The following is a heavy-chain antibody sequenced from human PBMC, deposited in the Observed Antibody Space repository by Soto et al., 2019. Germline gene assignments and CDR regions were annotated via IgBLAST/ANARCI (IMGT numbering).Heavy chain of an antibody. D-gene: IGHD1-7*01. J-gene: IGHJ5*02. CDR3: SWDSPGPWNYLKGFDP. V-gene: IGHV1-3*01. CDR2: INAGNGNT. Sequence: ASVKVSCKASGYTFTSYAIHWVRQAPGQRLEWMGWINAGNGNTKYSQKFQGRVTITRDTSASTAYMELSSLCSEDTAVYYCSWDSPGPWNYLKGFDPWGQGTLVTVSS. CDR1: GYTFTSYA.